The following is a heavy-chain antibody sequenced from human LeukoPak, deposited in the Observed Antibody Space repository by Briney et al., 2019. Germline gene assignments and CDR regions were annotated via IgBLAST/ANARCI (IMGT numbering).Heavy chain of an antibody. V-gene: IGHV4-4*02. D-gene: IGHD6-6*01. J-gene: IGHJ6*03. CDR3: ARDFSSSSTVYYYYYMDV. CDR1: GGSIGSSNW. CDR2: IYYSGST. Sequence: SGTLSLTCAVSGGSIGSSNWWSWVRQPPGKGLEWIGYIYYSGSTNYNPSLKSRVTISLDTSKNQFSLKLSSVTAADTAIYYCARDFSSSSTVYYYYYMDVWGKGTTVTVSS.